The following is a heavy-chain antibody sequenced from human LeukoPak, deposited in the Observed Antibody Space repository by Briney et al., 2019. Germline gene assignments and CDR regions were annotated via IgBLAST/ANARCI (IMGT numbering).Heavy chain of an antibody. CDR3: ASSTPSRAFDI. D-gene: IGHD2-2*01. CDR1: GGSISSGDYY. V-gene: IGHV4-30-4*08. CDR2: IYYSGST. Sequence: SETLSLTCTVSGGSISSGDYYWSWIRQPPGKGLEWIGYIYYSGSTYYNPSLKSRVTISVDTSKNQFSLKLSSVTAADMAVYYCASSTPSRAFDIWGQGTMVTVSS. J-gene: IGHJ3*02.